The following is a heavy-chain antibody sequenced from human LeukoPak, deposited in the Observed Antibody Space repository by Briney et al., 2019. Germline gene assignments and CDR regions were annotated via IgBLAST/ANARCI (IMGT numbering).Heavy chain of an antibody. J-gene: IGHJ5*02. D-gene: IGHD2-2*01. V-gene: IGHV3-23*01. Sequence: PGGSLRLSCAASGFTFSSYAMRWVRQAPGKGLEWVSAISGSGGSTYYADSVKGRFTISRDNSKNTLYLQMNSLRAEDTAVYYCANLREYQLLWFDPWGQGTLVTVSS. CDR2: ISGSGGST. CDR3: ANLREYQLLWFDP. CDR1: GFTFSSYA.